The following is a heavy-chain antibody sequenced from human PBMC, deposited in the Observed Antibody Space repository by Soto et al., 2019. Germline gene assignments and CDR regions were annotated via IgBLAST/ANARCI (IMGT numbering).Heavy chain of an antibody. V-gene: IGHV4-31*03. J-gene: IGHJ3*02. D-gene: IGHD2-15*01. CDR3: ALSRQVAANDVAFDI. Sequence: SETLSLTCTVSGGSISSGGYYWSWIRQHPGKGLEWIGYIYYSGSTYYDPSLKSRVTISEDTSKNQFSLKLSSVTAADTAVYYCALSRQVAANDVAFDIWGQGTMVTVSS. CDR1: GGSISSGGYY. CDR2: IYYSGST.